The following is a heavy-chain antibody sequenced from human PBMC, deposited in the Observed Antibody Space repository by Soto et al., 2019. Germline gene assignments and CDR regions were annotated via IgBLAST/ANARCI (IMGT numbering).Heavy chain of an antibody. D-gene: IGHD1-7*01. V-gene: IGHV4-59*02. CDR2: IYYSGST. CDR3: ARDLKLTGTTRFDP. CDR1: GGSVSSYE. J-gene: IGHJ5*02. Sequence: PXXTLSLPSTVSGGSVSSYECSGIRQPPGKGLEWIGYIYYSGSTNYNPSLKSRVTISVDTSKNQFSLKLSSVTAADTAVYYCARDLKLTGTTRFDPWGQGTLGTVSS.